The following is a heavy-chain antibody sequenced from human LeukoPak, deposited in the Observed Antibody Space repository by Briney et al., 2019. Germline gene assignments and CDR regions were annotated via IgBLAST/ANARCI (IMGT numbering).Heavy chain of an antibody. J-gene: IGHJ4*02. CDR3: AKGPSYYYDSSGYYYERDY. CDR1: GFTFDDYA. D-gene: IGHD3-22*01. V-gene: IGHV3-43*02. Sequence: PGGSLRLSCAASGFTFDDYAMHWVRQAPGKGLEWVSLISGDGGSTYYADSVKGRFTISKDNSKNSLYLQMNSLRTEDTALYYCAKGPSYYYDSSGYYYERDYWGQGTLVTVSS. CDR2: ISGDGGST.